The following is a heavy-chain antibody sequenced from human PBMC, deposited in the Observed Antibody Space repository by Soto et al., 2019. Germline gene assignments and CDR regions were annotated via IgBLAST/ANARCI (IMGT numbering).Heavy chain of an antibody. Sequence: PGGSLRLSCAASGFTFDYFAMHWVRQAPGKGLEWVSGISWNGGSIAYADSVKGRFTISRDNAKNSLYLQMNSLRAEDTALYYCAKGKQQLVRGENWFDPWGQGTLVTVSS. CDR3: AKGKQQLVRGENWFDP. J-gene: IGHJ5*02. D-gene: IGHD6-13*01. V-gene: IGHV3-9*01. CDR2: ISWNGGSI. CDR1: GFTFDYFA.